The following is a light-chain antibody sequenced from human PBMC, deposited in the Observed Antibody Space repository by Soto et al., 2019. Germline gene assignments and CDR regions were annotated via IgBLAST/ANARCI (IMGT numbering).Light chain of an antibody. V-gene: IGLV2-11*01. J-gene: IGLJ3*02. CDR1: SSDVGGFDF. Sequence: QSVLTQPRSVSGSPGQSVAISCTATSSDVGGFDFVSWYQQHPGKAPKLVIYDVSKRPSGVPDRFSGSRSGDTASLTISGLQAEDEADYYCCLYTASYSVFGGGTKGTVL. CDR2: DVS. CDR3: CLYTASYSV.